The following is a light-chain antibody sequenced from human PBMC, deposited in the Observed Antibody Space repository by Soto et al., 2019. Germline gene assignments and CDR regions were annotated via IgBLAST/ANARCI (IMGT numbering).Light chain of an antibody. CDR2: DAS. J-gene: IGKJ1*01. V-gene: IGKV3-20*01. CDR1: QSVSGY. CDR3: QQCSFSPRT. Sequence: EIVMTQSPGTVSVFPGETVTLSCGASQSVSGYLDWFQQKPGQAPRLLIYDASIRADGIPDRFSGSGSETDFTLTISRLEPEDSAVYYCQQCSFSPRTFGQGTKVDIK.